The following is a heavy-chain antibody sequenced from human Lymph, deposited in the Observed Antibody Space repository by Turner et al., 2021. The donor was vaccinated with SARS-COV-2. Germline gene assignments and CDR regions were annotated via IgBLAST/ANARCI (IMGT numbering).Heavy chain of an antibody. D-gene: IGHD4-17*01. Sequence: VQLVESGGGLSLPGGCVTLTCAASGFTVSSNYMTWVRQAPGKGREWTKLIYSGGSTDYSDSVKGRFTITRDNSKNTLYLQVTSVRADDTAVYYCAGVLPYGDYFDYWGQGTLVTVSS. CDR3: AGVLPYGDYFDY. CDR1: GFTVSSNY. CDR2: IYSGGST. J-gene: IGHJ4*02. V-gene: IGHV3-53*01.